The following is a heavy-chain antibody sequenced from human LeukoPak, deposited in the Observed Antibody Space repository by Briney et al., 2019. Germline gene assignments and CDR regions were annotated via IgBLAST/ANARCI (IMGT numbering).Heavy chain of an antibody. CDR1: GFTFSSYS. D-gene: IGHD6-13*01. J-gene: IGHJ4*02. CDR2: ISSSSSYI. V-gene: IGHV3-21*01. Sequence: GGSLRLSCAASGFTFSSYSMNWVRQAPGKGLGWVSSISSSSSYIYYADSVKGRFTISRDNAKNSLYLQMNSLRAEDTAVYYCARDRDTDSSSWYADYWGQGTLVTVSS. CDR3: ARDRDTDSSSWYADY.